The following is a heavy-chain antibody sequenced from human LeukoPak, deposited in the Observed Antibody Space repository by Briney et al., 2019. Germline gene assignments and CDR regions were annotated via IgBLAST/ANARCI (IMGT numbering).Heavy chain of an antibody. D-gene: IGHD3-22*01. J-gene: IGHJ4*02. CDR3: ARDLHYYDSSGCLGY. Sequence: GSLRLSCAASGFPFSSYGMHWVRPAPGKGLEWVAVIWYDGSNKYYADSVKGRFTISRDNSKNTLYLQMNSLRAEDTAVYYCARDLHYYDSSGCLGYWGQGTLVTVSS. CDR1: GFPFSSYG. V-gene: IGHV3-33*01. CDR2: IWYDGSNK.